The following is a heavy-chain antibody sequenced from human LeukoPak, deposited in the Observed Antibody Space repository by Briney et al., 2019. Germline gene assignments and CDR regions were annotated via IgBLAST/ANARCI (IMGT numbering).Heavy chain of an antibody. CDR3: ARPRSGSYSAFDY. V-gene: IGHV4-34*01. Sequence: SETLSLTCAVYGGSFSGYYWSWIRQPPGKGLEWIGSIYYSGSTYYNPSLKSRVTISVDTSKNQFSLKLSSVTAADTAVYYCARPRSGSYSAFDYWGQGTLVTVSS. D-gene: IGHD3-10*01. CDR1: GGSFSGYY. CDR2: IYYSGST. J-gene: IGHJ4*02.